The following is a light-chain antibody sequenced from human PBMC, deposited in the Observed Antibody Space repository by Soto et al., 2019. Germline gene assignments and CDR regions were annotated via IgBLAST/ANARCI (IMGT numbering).Light chain of an antibody. J-gene: IGKJ1*01. V-gene: IGKV1-5*03. Sequence: DIQMTQSPSTLSASVGDRFTITCRASQSISVWLAWYQQKPGKXHKXXIYKASTLESGVPSRFSGSGSVTDLTLTISSLQPDDVETYDCQHYNSYPWTFGQGTKVDIK. CDR1: QSISVW. CDR3: QHYNSYPWT. CDR2: KAS.